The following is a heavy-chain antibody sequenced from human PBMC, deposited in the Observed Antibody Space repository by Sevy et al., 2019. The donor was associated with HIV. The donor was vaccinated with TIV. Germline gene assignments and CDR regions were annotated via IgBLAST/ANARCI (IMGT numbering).Heavy chain of an antibody. D-gene: IGHD2-15*01. CDR1: GGSISRGDYY. V-gene: IGHV4-31*03. CDR3: AREDRDIVYGMDV. J-gene: IGHJ6*02. CDR2: ISNSGST. Sequence: SETLSLTCTVSGGSISRGDYYWSWIRQHRGKGLEWIGYISNSGSTYYNPSLKSRVTISVDTSKNQFSLKLSSVTAADTAVYYCAREDRDIVYGMDVWGQWTTVTVSS.